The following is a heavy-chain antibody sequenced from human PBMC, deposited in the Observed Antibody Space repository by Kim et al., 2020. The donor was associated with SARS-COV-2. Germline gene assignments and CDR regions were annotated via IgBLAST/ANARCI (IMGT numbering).Heavy chain of an antibody. V-gene: IGHV1-46*01. J-gene: IGHJ4*02. D-gene: IGHD1-26*01. CDR2: INTSDGIT. CDR3: TKYSGRNPFDY. CDR1: GYTFTSYF. Sequence: GSVKVSCKASGYTFTSYFMHWVRQAPGQGLEWMGIINTSDGITNYAQKFQGRVTMTRDTSTSTVYMELSSLRSEDTAVYYCTKYSGRNPFDYWGQGTLVT.